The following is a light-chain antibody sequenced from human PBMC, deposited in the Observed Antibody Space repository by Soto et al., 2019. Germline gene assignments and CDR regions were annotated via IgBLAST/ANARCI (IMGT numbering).Light chain of an antibody. CDR2: GAS. V-gene: IGKV3D-15*01. CDR1: QSFVNMY. Sequence: IVLTQSPGTLSLSPGERATLSCRASQSFVNMYLAWYQQKPGQAPRLLMYGASRRPTGIPDRFSGSGSGTEFTLTISSLQSEDFAVYYCQQYNNWRPAFGQGTKVDIK. J-gene: IGKJ1*01. CDR3: QQYNNWRPA.